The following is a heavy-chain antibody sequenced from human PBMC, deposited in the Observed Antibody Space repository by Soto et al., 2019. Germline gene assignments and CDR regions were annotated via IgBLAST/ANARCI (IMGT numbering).Heavy chain of an antibody. CDR2: IDWDDDK. D-gene: IGHD3-16*02. Sequence: SGPTLVNPTQTLTLTCTFSGFSLRTKGMCVSWIRQPPGKALEWLAFIDWDDDKTYSTSLKTRLSISKDTSKNQVVLTLTNVNPVDTATYYCARTRVVIPNFYYGMDVWGQGTTVTVS. J-gene: IGHJ6*02. CDR3: ARTRVVIPNFYYGMDV. CDR1: GFSLRTKGMC. V-gene: IGHV2-70*01.